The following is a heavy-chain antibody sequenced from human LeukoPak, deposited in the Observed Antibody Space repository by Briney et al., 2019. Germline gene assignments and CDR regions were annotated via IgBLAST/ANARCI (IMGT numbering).Heavy chain of an antibody. CDR1: GFTFSSYA. V-gene: IGHV3-23*01. CDR2: ISGSGGST. Sequence: GGSLRLSCAASGFTFSSYAMSWVRQAPGKGLEWVSAISGSGGSTYYADSVKGRFTISRDNSKNTLYLQMNSLRAEDTAVYHCASDYGSGSPSYYGMDVWGQGTTVTVSS. J-gene: IGHJ6*02. D-gene: IGHD3-10*01. CDR3: ASDYGSGSPSYYGMDV.